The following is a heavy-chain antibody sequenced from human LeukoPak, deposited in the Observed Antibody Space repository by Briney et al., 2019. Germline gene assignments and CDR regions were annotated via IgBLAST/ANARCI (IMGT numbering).Heavy chain of an antibody. CDR3: ARLGMGDYGMDV. Sequence: PGGSLRLSCAASGFTFSSYAMHWVRQAAGKGLEYVSTISSNGGSTYYANSVKGRFTISRDNSKNTLYLQMGSLRAEDMAVYYCARLGMGDYGMDVWGQGTTVTVYS. J-gene: IGHJ6*02. CDR1: GFTFSSYA. V-gene: IGHV3-64*01. CDR2: ISSNGGST. D-gene: IGHD3-16*01.